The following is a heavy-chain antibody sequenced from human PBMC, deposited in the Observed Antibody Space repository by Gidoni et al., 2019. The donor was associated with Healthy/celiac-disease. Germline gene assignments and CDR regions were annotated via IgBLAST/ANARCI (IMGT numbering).Heavy chain of an antibody. CDR1: GGSISSYY. CDR3: ARSEKLLSAFDI. CDR2: IYTSGST. V-gene: IGHV4-4*07. D-gene: IGHD3-10*01. Sequence: QVQLQESGPGLVKPSETLSLTCPVSGGSISSYYWSWIRQPAGQGLELIGRIYTSGSTNYHPSLKSRVTMSVDTSKNQFSLKLSSVTAADTAVYYCARSEKLLSAFDIWGQGTMVTVSS. J-gene: IGHJ3*02.